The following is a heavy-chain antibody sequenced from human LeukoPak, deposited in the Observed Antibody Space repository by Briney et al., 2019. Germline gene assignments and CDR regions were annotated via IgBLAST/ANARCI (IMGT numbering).Heavy chain of an antibody. Sequence: GGSLRLSCAASGFSGYWMHWVRQAPGKGLVWVSRIKSDGRTNYADSVKGRFTISRDNAKNTVSLQMNSLRAEDTGVYYCARAPSEIGGYYPEYFRHWGQGTLVIVSS. CDR3: ARAPSEIGGYYPEYFRH. J-gene: IGHJ1*01. D-gene: IGHD3-22*01. CDR2: IKSDGRT. CDR1: GFSGYW. V-gene: IGHV3-74*01.